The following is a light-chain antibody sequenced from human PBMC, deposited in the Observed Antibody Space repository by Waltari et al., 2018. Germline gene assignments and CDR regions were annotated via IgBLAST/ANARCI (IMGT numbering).Light chain of an antibody. CDR3: QSFDTSLSDGVV. CDR1: TSDVGGYNL. J-gene: IGLJ2*01. V-gene: IGLV2-23*01. Sequence: QSALTQPASVSGSPGQSITISCTGSTSDVGGYNLVSWYRQFPNKAPQLIIYEGTRRPSGVSSRFSASKSGNTASLTISGLQAEDEADYYCQSFDTSLSDGVVFGGGTKV. CDR2: EGT.